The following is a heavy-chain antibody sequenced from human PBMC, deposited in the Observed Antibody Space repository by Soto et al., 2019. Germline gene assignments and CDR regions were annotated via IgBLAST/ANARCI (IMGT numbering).Heavy chain of an antibody. CDR2: IYYSGST. D-gene: IGHD1-1*01. V-gene: IGHV4-59*01. Sequence: SETLSLTCTVSGGSISSYYWSWIRQPPGKGLEWIGYIYYSGSTDYNPSLKSRVTISVDTSKNQFSLKMSSVTAADTAVYYCARLATRYYFDYWGQGTLVTVSS. CDR1: GGSISSYY. CDR3: ARLATRYYFDY. J-gene: IGHJ4*02.